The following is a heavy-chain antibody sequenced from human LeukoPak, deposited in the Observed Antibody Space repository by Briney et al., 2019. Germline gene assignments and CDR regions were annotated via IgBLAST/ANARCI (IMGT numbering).Heavy chain of an antibody. D-gene: IGHD5-18*01. CDR1: GYTFTAYY. CDR3: ASDLGYSYGYGFDY. V-gene: IGHV1-2*06. Sequence: GASVKVSCKASGYTFTAYYIHWVRQAPGQGLEWMGRTNPNSGGTNYAQKFQGRVTMTRDTSISTAYMELSRLKSDDTAVYYCASDLGYSYGYGFDYWGQGTLVTVSS. CDR2: TNPNSGGT. J-gene: IGHJ4*02.